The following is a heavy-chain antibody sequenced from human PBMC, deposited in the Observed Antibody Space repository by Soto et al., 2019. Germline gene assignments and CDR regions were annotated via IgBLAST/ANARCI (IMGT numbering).Heavy chain of an antibody. Sequence: QVQLQQSGPGLVKPSQTLSVTCGISGDSVSSNSAAWNWLRQSPSRGLERLGRTYYRSKWYNDYAVSVESRITINPDTSKNHFSLQLNFVTPEDTAVYFCARGEQYSGRIFDYWGQGTLVTVSS. V-gene: IGHV6-1*01. CDR1: GDSVSSNSAA. CDR3: ARGEQYSGRIFDY. D-gene: IGHD1-26*01. J-gene: IGHJ4*02. CDR2: TYYRSKWYN.